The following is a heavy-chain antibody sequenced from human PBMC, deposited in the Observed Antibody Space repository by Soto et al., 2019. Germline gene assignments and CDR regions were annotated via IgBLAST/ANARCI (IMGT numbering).Heavy chain of an antibody. J-gene: IGHJ4*02. CDR3: ARRLTTTVSALGY. Sequence: QVHLVESGGGVVQAGRSLRLSCTASGLTFTSYAIHWVRQAPGKGLEWVSVISDDGGNKYFAESVRGRFLISRDNSKNTVYLQMNSLRPEDTAVYFCARRLTTTVSALGYWGQGTLVTVSS. CDR2: ISDDGGNK. V-gene: IGHV3-30-3*01. CDR1: GLTFTSYA. D-gene: IGHD4-4*01.